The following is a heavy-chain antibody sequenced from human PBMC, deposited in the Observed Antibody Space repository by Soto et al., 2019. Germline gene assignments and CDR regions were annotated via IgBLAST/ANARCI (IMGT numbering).Heavy chain of an antibody. CDR1: GYTFTSYG. J-gene: IGHJ4*02. Sequence: VKVSWKGAGYTFTSYGISWGRQAPGQGLEWMGWISAYNGNTNYAQKLQGRVTMTTDTSTSTAYMELRSLRSDDTAVYYCARVVVVAAKEFDYWGQGTLVTVSS. V-gene: IGHV1-18*01. CDR3: ARVVVVAAKEFDY. CDR2: ISAYNGNT. D-gene: IGHD2-15*01.